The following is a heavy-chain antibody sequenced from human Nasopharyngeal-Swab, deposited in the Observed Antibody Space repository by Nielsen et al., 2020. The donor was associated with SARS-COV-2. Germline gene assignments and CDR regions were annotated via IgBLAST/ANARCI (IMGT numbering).Heavy chain of an antibody. CDR2: ISGSGGST. J-gene: IGHJ4*02. CDR3: AKDDPGFTPDYSNYGV. Sequence: GESLKISCAASGFTFSSYAMSWVRQAPGKGLEWVSAISGSGGSTYYADSVKGRFTISRDHSKNTLYLQMNSLRAEDTAVYYCAKDDPGFTPDYSNYGVWGQGTLVTVSS. CDR1: GFTFSSYA. D-gene: IGHD4-11*01. V-gene: IGHV3-23*01.